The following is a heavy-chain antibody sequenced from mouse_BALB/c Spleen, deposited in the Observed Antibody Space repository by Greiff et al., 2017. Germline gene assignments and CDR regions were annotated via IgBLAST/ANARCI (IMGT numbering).Heavy chain of an antibody. V-gene: IGHV1S81*02. Sequence: LVESGAELVKPGASVKLSCKASGYTFTSYYMYWVKQRPGQGLEWIGEINPSNGGTNFNEKFKSKATLTVDKSSSTAYMQLSSLTSEDSAVYYCTRSDGYYYAMDYWGQGTSVTVSS. CDR3: TRSDGYYYAMDY. D-gene: IGHD2-3*01. J-gene: IGHJ4*01. CDR1: GYTFTSYY. CDR2: INPSNGGT.